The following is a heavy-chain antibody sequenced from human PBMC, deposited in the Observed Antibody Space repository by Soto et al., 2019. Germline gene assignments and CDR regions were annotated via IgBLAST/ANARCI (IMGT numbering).Heavy chain of an antibody. J-gene: IGHJ4*02. CDR1: GFTFSSYG. Sequence: GGSLRLACAASGFTFSSYGMHWVRQAPGKGLEWVAVIWYDGSNKYYADSVKGRFTISRDNSKNTLYLQMNSLRAEDTAVYYCARDHLGGSFLLVGYFDYWGQGTLVTVSS. D-gene: IGHD1-26*01. CDR3: ARDHLGGSFLLVGYFDY. V-gene: IGHV3-33*01. CDR2: IWYDGSNK.